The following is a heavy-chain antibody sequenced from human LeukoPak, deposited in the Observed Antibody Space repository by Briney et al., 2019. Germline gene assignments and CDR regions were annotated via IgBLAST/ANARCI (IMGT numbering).Heavy chain of an antibody. CDR3: ARTGGYSGSGPSWAFDI. D-gene: IGHD3-10*01. V-gene: IGHV4-59*01. Sequence: PSETLSLTCSLAGASITNYYWSWIRQPAGKGLEWVACIYSSGNTDYHPSLTSRVTISLRTSNNQFSLRLTSVTASDTAVYYCARTGGYSGSGPSWAFDIWGQGTTVTISS. CDR1: GASITNYY. J-gene: IGHJ3*02. CDR2: IYSSGNT.